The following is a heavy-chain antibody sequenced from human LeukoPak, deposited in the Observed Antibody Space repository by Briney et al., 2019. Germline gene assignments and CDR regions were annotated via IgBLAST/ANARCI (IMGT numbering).Heavy chain of an antibody. CDR2: ISYSGGT. J-gene: IGHJ4*02. CDR1: GDSVSSGGSY. Sequence: SETLSLTCTVSGDSVSSGGSYWSWVRQPPGKGLEWIGYISYSGGTYYNPSLQSRVTISVDTSKNQFSLKLSSVTAADTAVYYCARGDYGGEIWGQGTLVTVSS. V-gene: IGHV4-30-4*01. D-gene: IGHD4-17*01. CDR3: ARGDYGGEI.